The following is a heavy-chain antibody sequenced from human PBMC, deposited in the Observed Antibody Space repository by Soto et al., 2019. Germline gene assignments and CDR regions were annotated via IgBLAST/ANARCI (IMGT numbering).Heavy chain of an antibody. D-gene: IGHD4-17*01. CDR2: IYYSGGT. J-gene: IGHJ6*02. Sequence: SETLSLTCTVSGGSISPYYWSWIRQPPGKGLEWIGYIYYSGGTNYNPSLKSRVTISVDTSKNQFSLNLSSVTAADTAVYYCARDLRFQGHDYADYLGYGMDVWGQGTTVTVSS. V-gene: IGHV4-59*01. CDR1: GGSISPYY. CDR3: ARDLRFQGHDYADYLGYGMDV.